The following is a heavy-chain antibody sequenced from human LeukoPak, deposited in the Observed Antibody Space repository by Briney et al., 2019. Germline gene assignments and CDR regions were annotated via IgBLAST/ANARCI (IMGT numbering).Heavy chain of an antibody. D-gene: IGHD6-19*01. Sequence: GESLKISCKGSGYSFTSYWIGWVRQMPGKGLEWMGIIYPGDSNTRYSPSFQGQVTISADKSISTAYLQWSSLKASDTAMYYCARGPEDSSGWYKDYYYYGMDVWGQGTTVNGS. V-gene: IGHV5-51*01. CDR3: ARGPEDSSGWYKDYYYYGMDV. CDR1: GYSFTSYW. CDR2: IYPGDSNT. J-gene: IGHJ6*02.